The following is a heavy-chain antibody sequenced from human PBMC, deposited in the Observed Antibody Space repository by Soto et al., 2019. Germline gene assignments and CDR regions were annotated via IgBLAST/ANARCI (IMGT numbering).Heavy chain of an antibody. CDR1: GGSISSYY. CDR3: AREYYYGSGSYYNLNWFDP. CDR2: IYYSGST. J-gene: IGHJ5*02. D-gene: IGHD3-10*01. Sequence: PSETLSLTCTVSGGSISSYYWGWIRQPPGKGLEWIGSIYYSGSTYYNPSLKSRVTISVDTSKNQFSLKLSSVTAADTAVYYCAREYYYGSGSYYNLNWFDPWGQGTLVTVSS. V-gene: IGHV4-39*02.